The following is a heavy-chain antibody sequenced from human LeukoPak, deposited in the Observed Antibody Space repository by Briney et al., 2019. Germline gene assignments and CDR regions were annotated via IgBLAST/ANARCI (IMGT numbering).Heavy chain of an antibody. D-gene: IGHD2-2*01. CDR3: AKGFSSTSCAIEFDY. Sequence: PGGSLRLSCAGSGFTFKNYGVHWVRQPPGKGREWVAGISYDGGHIYYGDSVKGRFTISRDNSKNTVYVEMNSLRAEDTAVYYCAKGFSSTSCAIEFDYWGQGTLVTVSS. J-gene: IGHJ4*02. CDR2: ISYDGGHI. CDR1: GFTFKNYG. V-gene: IGHV3-30*18.